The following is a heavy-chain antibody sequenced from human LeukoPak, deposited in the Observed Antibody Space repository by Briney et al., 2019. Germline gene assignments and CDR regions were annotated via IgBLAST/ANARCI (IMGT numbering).Heavy chain of an antibody. Sequence: GGSLRLSCVASGLTVSSDYMSWVRQAPGKGLEWVSVIYSGGTTYYADSVKGRFTISRDKTKNTVYLQMNSLRAEDTAVYYRARGRYSGSYYPFDYWGQGTLVTVSS. CDR3: ARGRYSGSYYPFDY. V-gene: IGHV3-66*01. CDR2: IYSGGTT. CDR1: GLTVSSDY. D-gene: IGHD1-26*01. J-gene: IGHJ4*02.